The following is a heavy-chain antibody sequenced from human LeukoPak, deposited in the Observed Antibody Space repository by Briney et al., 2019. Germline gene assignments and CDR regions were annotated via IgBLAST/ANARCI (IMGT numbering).Heavy chain of an antibody. Sequence: GGSLRLSCAASGFTFNSYSMHWVRQAPGKGLEWVAVISSDASITYYADSVKGRFTISRDNARNSLYLQMNSLRAEDTAVYYCARDPGTTQTLHDAFDIWGQGTMVTVSS. D-gene: IGHD1-7*01. CDR1: GFTFNSYS. CDR3: ARDPGTTQTLHDAFDI. J-gene: IGHJ3*02. CDR2: ISSDASIT. V-gene: IGHV3-30*04.